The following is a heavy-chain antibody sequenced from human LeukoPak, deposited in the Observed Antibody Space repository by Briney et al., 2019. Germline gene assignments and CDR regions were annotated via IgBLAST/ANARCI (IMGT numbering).Heavy chain of an antibody. V-gene: IGHV1-69*06. D-gene: IGHD3-16*02. CDR2: IIPIFGSA. Sequence: SVKVSCKASGGIFSSYAINWVRHAPGQGLELMGRIIPIFGSANYAQKFQGRVTITADKSTRTAYMELSSLRSEDTALYYCAKGSRLREGGSYRFWGQGTLVTVSS. CDR3: AKGSRLREGGSYRF. J-gene: IGHJ4*02. CDR1: GGIFSSYA.